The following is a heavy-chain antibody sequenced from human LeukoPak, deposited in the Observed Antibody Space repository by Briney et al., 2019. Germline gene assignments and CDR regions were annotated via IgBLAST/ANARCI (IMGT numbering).Heavy chain of an antibody. J-gene: IGHJ6*02. V-gene: IGHV3-30-3*01. Sequence: GRSLRLSCAASGFTFSSYAMHWVRQAPGKGLEWVAVISYDGSNKYYADSVKGRVTISRDNSKNTLYLQMNSLRAEDTAVYYCARAGDSSGWYYYSYYGMDVWGQGTTVTVSS. D-gene: IGHD6-19*01. CDR1: GFTFSSYA. CDR2: ISYDGSNK. CDR3: ARAGDSSGWYYYSYYGMDV.